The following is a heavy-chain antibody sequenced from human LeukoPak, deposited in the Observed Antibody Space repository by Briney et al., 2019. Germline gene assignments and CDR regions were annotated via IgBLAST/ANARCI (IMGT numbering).Heavy chain of an antibody. Sequence: GGSLRLSCAASGFHFSRFLMRWVRQAPGKGLEWVANIKQDGSEKYYVDSVKSRFTISRDNAKNSLYLQMKRLRAEDTAVYYCARAPGYFDWLSAFDIWGQGTMVTVS. D-gene: IGHD3-9*01. J-gene: IGHJ3*02. CDR1: GFHFSRFL. CDR2: IKQDGSEK. V-gene: IGHV3-7*01. CDR3: ARAPGYFDWLSAFDI.